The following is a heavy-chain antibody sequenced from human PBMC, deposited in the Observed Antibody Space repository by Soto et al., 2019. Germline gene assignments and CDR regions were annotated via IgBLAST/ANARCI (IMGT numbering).Heavy chain of an antibody. CDR3: ASGQWLIADYYYYGMDV. V-gene: IGHV4-39*01. D-gene: IGHD6-19*01. Sequence: ETLALTCTVSVCSINSSSYYWGWLRQPPGKGLEWIGSIYYSGSTYYNPSLKSRVTISVDTSKNQFSLKLSSVTAADTAVYYCASGQWLIADYYYYGMDVWGQGTTVTVS. CDR2: IYYSGST. CDR1: VCSINSSSYY. J-gene: IGHJ6*02.